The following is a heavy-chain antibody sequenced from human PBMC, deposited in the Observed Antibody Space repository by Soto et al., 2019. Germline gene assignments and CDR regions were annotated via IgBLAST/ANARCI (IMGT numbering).Heavy chain of an antibody. V-gene: IGHV3-33*08. CDR1: GFAFSNYG. Sequence: PGGSLRLSCTASGFAFSNYGIHWVRQAPGKRPKWVAVIWSDGTKKFYAGSVRGRFTISRDNSKNTIYLQMNSLRAEDTAVYYCARDWWEEPAGKETVSQFDYWGQGTLVTVSS. CDR3: ARDWWEEPAGKETVSQFDY. D-gene: IGHD6-13*01. CDR2: IWSDGTKK. J-gene: IGHJ4*02.